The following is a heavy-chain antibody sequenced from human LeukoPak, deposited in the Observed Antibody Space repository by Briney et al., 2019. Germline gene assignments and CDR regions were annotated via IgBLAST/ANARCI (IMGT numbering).Heavy chain of an antibody. V-gene: IGHV7-4-1*02. J-gene: IGHJ6*03. Sequence: ASVKVSCKASGYTFTSYAMNWVRQAPGQELEWMGWINTNTGNPTYAQGFTGRFVFSLDTSVSTAYLQISSLKAEDTAVYYCARDNRVGSGWYGGGYYYYYYMDVWGKGTTVTVSS. CDR3: ARDNRVGSGWYGGGYYYYYYMDV. CDR2: INTNTGNP. D-gene: IGHD6-19*01. CDR1: GYTFTSYA.